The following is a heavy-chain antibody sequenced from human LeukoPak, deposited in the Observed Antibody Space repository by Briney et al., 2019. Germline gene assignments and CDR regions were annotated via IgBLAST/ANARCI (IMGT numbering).Heavy chain of an antibody. J-gene: IGHJ5*02. Sequence: GASVKVSCKASGYTFTGYYMHWVRQAPGQGLEWMGWINPNSGGTNYAQKFQGRVTMTRNTSISTAYMELSSLRSEDTAVYYCARGSGGATWEAGFDPWGQGTLVTVSS. CDR2: INPNSGGT. V-gene: IGHV1-2*02. CDR3: ARGSGGATWEAGFDP. CDR1: GYTFTGYY. D-gene: IGHD1-26*01.